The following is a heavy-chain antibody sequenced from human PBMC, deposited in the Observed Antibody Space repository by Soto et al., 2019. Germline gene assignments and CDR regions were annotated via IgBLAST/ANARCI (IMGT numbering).Heavy chain of an antibody. Sequence: PWETVSLTCAVYGGSFSGYYWSWIRQPPGKGLEWIGEINHSGSTNYNPSLKSRVTISVDTSKDQFSLKLSSVTAADTAVYYCARFGSSSPCDYWGLGTMGTVSA. CDR3: ARFGSSSPCDY. CDR2: INHSGST. J-gene: IGHJ4*02. D-gene: IGHD6-6*01. V-gene: IGHV4-34*01. CDR1: GGSFSGYY.